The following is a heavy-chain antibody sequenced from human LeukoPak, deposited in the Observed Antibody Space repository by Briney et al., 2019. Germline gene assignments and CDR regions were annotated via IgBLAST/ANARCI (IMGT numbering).Heavy chain of an antibody. CDR2: INPDGSEK. D-gene: IGHD1-26*01. CDR1: GFTFSSIW. J-gene: IGHJ3*02. Sequence: GGSLRLSCAASGFTFSSIWMNWVRQVPGKGLEWVGNINPDGSEKYYVDSVEGRFTISRDNSKNSMCLQMNSLRGEDTAVYYCARPGIAGGAFDIWGQGTVVIVSS. V-gene: IGHV3-7*01. CDR3: ARPGIAGGAFDI.